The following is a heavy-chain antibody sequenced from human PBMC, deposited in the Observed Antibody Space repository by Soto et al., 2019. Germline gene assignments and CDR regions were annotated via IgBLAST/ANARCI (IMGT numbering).Heavy chain of an antibody. D-gene: IGHD6-13*01. V-gene: IGHV4-4*07. J-gene: IGHJ5*02. CDR2: IYTSGST. Sequence: SETLSLTCTVSGGSISSYYWSWIRQPAGKGLEWIGRIYTSGSTNYNPSLKSRVTMSVDTSKDQFSLKLSSVTAADTAVYYCARDQGWQQLLGLRGFDPWGQGTLVTVSS. CDR1: GGSISSYY. CDR3: ARDQGWQQLLGLRGFDP.